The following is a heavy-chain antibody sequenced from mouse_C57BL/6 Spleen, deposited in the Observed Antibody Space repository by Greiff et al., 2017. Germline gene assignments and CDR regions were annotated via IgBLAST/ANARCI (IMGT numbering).Heavy chain of an antibody. CDR3: YSNYDYVDY. CDR2: IDPEDGET. CDR1: GFNIKDYY. V-gene: IGHV14-2*01. J-gene: IGHJ2*01. D-gene: IGHD2-1*01. Sequence: EVQLVESGAELVKPGASVKLSCTASGFNIKDYYMHWVKQRTEQGLEWIGRIDPEDGETKYAPKFLGKATITADTSSNTAYLQLSSLTSEDTAVYYSYSNYDYVDYWGQGTTLTGSS.